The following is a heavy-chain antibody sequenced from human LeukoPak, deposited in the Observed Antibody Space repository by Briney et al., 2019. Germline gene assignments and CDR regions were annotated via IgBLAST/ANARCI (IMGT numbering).Heavy chain of an antibody. J-gene: IGHJ6*02. Sequence: ASVKVSCKASGYTFISSGISWVRQAPGQGLEWMGWIGAYNGNTNYAQKLQGRVTMTTDTSTSTAYMELKSLRSDDTAVYYCARVQDDSSGYRYYYYGMDVWGQGTTVTVSS. CDR1: GYTFISSG. V-gene: IGHV1-18*01. CDR2: IGAYNGNT. CDR3: ARVQDDSSGYRYYYYGMDV. D-gene: IGHD3-22*01.